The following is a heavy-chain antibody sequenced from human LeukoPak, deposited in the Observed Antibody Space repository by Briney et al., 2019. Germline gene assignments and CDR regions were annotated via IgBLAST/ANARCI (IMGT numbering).Heavy chain of an antibody. V-gene: IGHV4-39*07. J-gene: IGHJ6*02. Sequence: SETLSLTCTVSGGSISSSSYYWGWIRQPPGKGLEWIGSIYYSGSTYYNPSLKSRVTISVDTSKNQFSLKLSSVTAADTAVYYCARGDYDFWSGYYPATGYYYYGMDVWGQGTTVTVSS. CDR3: ARGDYDFWSGYYPATGYYYYGMDV. D-gene: IGHD3-3*01. CDR2: IYYSGST. CDR1: GGSISSSSYY.